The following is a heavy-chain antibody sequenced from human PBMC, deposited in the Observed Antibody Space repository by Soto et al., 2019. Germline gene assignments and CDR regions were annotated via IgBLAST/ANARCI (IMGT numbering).Heavy chain of an antibody. D-gene: IGHD2-21*02. V-gene: IGHV1-3*05. Sequence: QVQLVQSGAEEKKPGASVKVSCKASGYTFTSYAMQGVRQAPGQRLEWMGWINDGNGNTQYSQNSQGIVTLTRDTSASTGYMELSSLRSEDTAVYYCARSIVLVTPLAYWGQGPLVTVSS. CDR3: ARSIVLVTPLAY. J-gene: IGHJ4*02. CDR2: INDGNGNT. CDR1: GYTFTSYA.